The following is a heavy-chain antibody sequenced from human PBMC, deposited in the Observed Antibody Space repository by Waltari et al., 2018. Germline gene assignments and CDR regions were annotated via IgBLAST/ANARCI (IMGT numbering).Heavy chain of an antibody. V-gene: IGHV4-31*03. J-gene: IGHJ4*02. CDR3: ARGGEQPGHFDY. D-gene: IGHD3-16*01. Sequence: QVQLQESGPGLVKPSQTLSLTCTVSGGSISSGGYYWSWIRQHPGKGLEWIGYIYYSGRTYYIPSLKSRVTISVDTSKNQFSLKLSSVTAADTAVYYCARGGEQPGHFDYWGQGTLVTVSS. CDR2: IYYSGRT. CDR1: GGSISSGGYY.